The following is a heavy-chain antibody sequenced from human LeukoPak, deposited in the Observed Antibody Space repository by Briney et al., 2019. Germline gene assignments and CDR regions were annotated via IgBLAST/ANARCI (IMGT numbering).Heavy chain of an antibody. CDR3: AKSYADYGKYYFDY. CDR1: GFAFSNCA. D-gene: IGHD4-17*01. J-gene: IGHJ4*02. CDR2: INGNGGNT. Sequence: GGSLRLSCAASGFAFSNCAMSWVRQAPGKGLEWVPIINGNGGNTYNADSVKGRFTISRDNSKNTLYLQMNSLRVEDTAVYFCAKSYADYGKYYFDYWGQGTLVTVSS. V-gene: IGHV3-23*01.